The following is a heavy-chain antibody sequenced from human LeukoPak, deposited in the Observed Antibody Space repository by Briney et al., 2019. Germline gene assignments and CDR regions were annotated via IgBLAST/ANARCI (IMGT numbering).Heavy chain of an antibody. Sequence: GASVKVSCKASGYTFTSYDINWVRQATGQGLEWMGWMNPNSGNTGYAQKFQGRVTMTRNTSISTAYMELSSLRSEDTAVYYCARVTSMVRLWADYWGQGTLVTVSS. V-gene: IGHV1-8*01. J-gene: IGHJ4*02. CDR3: ARVTSMVRLWADY. CDR1: GYTFTSYD. D-gene: IGHD3-10*01. CDR2: MNPNSGNT.